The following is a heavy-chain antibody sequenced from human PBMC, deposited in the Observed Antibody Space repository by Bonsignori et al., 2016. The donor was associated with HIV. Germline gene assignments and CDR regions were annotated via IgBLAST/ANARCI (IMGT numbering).Heavy chain of an antibody. Sequence: SETLSLTCSVSGGSISSRSYYWGWIRQPPGKGLEWIGSIYYSGSTYYNPSLKSRVTISVDTSKNQFSLKLSSVTAADTAVYYCARAFETGTGYDYWGQGTLVTVSS. CDR2: IYYSGST. CDR3: ARAFETGTGYDY. D-gene: IGHD1-1*01. V-gene: IGHV4-39*07. J-gene: IGHJ4*02. CDR1: GGSISSRSYY.